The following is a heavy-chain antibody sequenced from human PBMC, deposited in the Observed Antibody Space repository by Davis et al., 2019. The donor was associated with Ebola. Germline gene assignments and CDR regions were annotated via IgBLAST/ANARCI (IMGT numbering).Heavy chain of an antibody. J-gene: IGHJ2*01. D-gene: IGHD6-13*01. V-gene: IGHV4-34*01. CDR3: ARCWRSGQQLVRYFDL. Sequence: PSETLSLTCAVYGGSFSGYYWSWIRQPPGKGLEWIGEINHSGSTNYNPSLKSRVTISVDTSKNQFSLKLSSVTAADTAVYYCARCWRSGQQLVRYFDLWGRGTLVTVSS. CDR2: INHSGST. CDR1: GGSFSGYY.